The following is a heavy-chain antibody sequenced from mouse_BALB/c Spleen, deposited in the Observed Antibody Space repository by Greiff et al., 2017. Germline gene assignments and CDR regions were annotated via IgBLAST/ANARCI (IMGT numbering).Heavy chain of an antibody. Sequence: VQLQQSGAELVKPGASVKLSCTASGFNIKDTYMHWVKQRPEQGLEWIGRIDPANGNTKYDPKFQGKATITADTSSNTAYLQLSSLTSEDTAVYYCARFYYDYESYYFDYWGQGTTLTVSS. J-gene: IGHJ2*01. CDR1: GFNIKDTY. CDR2: IDPANGNT. D-gene: IGHD2-4*01. CDR3: ARFYYDYESYYFDY. V-gene: IGHV14-3*02.